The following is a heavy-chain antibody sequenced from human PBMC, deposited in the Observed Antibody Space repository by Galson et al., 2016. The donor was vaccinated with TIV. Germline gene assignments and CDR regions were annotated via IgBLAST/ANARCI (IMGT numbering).Heavy chain of an antibody. D-gene: IGHD1/OR15-1a*01. CDR1: GFTFSTYA. Sequence: SLRLSCAASGFTFSTYAMSWVRQAPGKGLEWVSGISAGGGSTHYADSVKGRFIISRDNSKNTLYLQMNSLRADDTAVYFCEMTPGRTPYYYYGVDAWGHGTTVTVSS. CDR3: EMTPGRTPYYYYGVDA. J-gene: IGHJ6*02. CDR2: ISAGGGST. V-gene: IGHV3-23*01.